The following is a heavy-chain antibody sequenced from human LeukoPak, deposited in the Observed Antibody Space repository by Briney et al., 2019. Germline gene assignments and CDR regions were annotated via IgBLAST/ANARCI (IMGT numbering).Heavy chain of an antibody. D-gene: IGHD6-25*01. Sequence: GGSLRLSCAASGFTFSTCYIHWVRQAPGKGLVSVSRISNDGSSTTYADSVKGRFTISRDNAKNTLYLQMNSLRAEDTAVYYCARSRLGWYFDLWGRGTLVTVSS. CDR3: ARSRLGWYFDL. CDR1: GFTFSTCY. V-gene: IGHV3-74*01. J-gene: IGHJ2*01. CDR2: ISNDGSST.